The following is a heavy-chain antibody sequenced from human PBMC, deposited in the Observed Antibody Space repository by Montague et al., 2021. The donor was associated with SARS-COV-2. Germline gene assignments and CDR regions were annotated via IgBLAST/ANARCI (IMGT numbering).Heavy chain of an antibody. CDR3: AGGYGSGSYSS. CDR1: SGSIISSGYY. V-gene: IGHV4-39*07. Sequence: SETLSLTCSVSSGSIISSGYYWGWIRQPPGKELEWIGNIYYSGTTYYNPSLQSRVTMSADTSRKQFSLKLTSVTAADTAVYYCAGGYGSGSYSSWGQGTLVTVSS. D-gene: IGHD3-10*01. J-gene: IGHJ4*02. CDR2: IYYSGTT.